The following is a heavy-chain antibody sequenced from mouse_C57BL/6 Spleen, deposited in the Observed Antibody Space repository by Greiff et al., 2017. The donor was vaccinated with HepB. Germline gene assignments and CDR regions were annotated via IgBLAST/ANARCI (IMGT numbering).Heavy chain of an antibody. J-gene: IGHJ2*01. V-gene: IGHV1-76*01. Sequence: VKLMESGAELVRPGASVKLSCKASGYTFTDYYINWVKQRPGQGLEWIARIYPGSGNTYYNEKFKGKATLTAEKSSSTAYMQLSSLTSEDSAVYFCARSGTVVENFDYWGQGTTLTVSS. CDR3: ARSGTVVENFDY. CDR1: GYTFTDYY. CDR2: IYPGSGNT. D-gene: IGHD1-1*01.